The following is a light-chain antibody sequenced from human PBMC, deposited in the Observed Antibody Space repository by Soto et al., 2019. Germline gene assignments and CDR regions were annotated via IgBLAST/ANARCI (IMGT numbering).Light chain of an antibody. J-gene: IGKJ4*01. V-gene: IGKV1-5*03. CDR2: KAS. Sequence: DIQMTQSPSTLSASVGDRVTITCRASQSISSWLAWYQQKPGKAPKLLIYKASSLESGVPSRFSGSGSGTEFTLTISSLQPEDVATYYCQKCKVAPFTFGGGTKVDIK. CDR3: QKCKVAPFT. CDR1: QSISSW.